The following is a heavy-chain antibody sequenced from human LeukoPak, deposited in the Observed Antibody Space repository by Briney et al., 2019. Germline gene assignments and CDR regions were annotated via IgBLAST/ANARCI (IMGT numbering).Heavy chain of an antibody. J-gene: IGHJ4*02. Sequence: ASVKVSCKASGGTFSSYAISWVRQAPGQGLEWMGGIIPIFGTANYAQKFQGRVTITTDESTSTAYMELSSLRSEDTAVYYCARESSPYYYDSSGPQYWGQGTLVTVSS. V-gene: IGHV1-69*05. D-gene: IGHD3-22*01. CDR3: ARESSPYYYDSSGPQY. CDR2: IIPIFGTA. CDR1: GGTFSSYA.